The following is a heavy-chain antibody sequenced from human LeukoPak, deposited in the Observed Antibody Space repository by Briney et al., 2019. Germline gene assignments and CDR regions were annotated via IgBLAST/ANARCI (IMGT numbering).Heavy chain of an antibody. CDR1: GFTFSDYT. V-gene: IGHV3-21*01. CDR2: ISTSSSYI. J-gene: IGHJ4*02. D-gene: IGHD3-16*02. Sequence: GGSLRLSCSASGFTFSDYTMNWVRQAPGKGLQWVSSISTSSSYIYYADSVRGRFTISRDNAKNSLYLQMNSLRAEDTAVYYCARDGGYDYVWGSYRPPDYWGQGTLVTVSS. CDR3: ARDGGYDYVWGSYRPPDY.